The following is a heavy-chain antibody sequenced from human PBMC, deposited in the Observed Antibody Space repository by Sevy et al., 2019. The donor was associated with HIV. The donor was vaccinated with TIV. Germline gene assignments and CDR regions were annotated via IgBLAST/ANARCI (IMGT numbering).Heavy chain of an antibody. CDR1: GASVSSVSNY. Sequence: SETLSLTCTVSGASVSSVSNYWIWIRQPPGKGLAWMGYISDSGSTNYNPSLKRRVTISVDMSKNQFSLNLTSMTAADTTVYYCASVPRYNYQFYGMDVWGQGTTVTISS. J-gene: IGHJ6*02. CDR3: ASVPRYNYQFYGMDV. CDR2: ISDSGST. D-gene: IGHD1-1*01. V-gene: IGHV4-61*01.